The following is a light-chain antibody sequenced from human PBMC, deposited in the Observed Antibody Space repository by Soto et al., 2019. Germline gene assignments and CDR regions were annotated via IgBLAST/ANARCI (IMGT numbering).Light chain of an antibody. V-gene: IGKV3-20*01. Sequence: EIVLTQSPGTLSLSPGERVTLSCRASQSVSSSYLAWYQHKPGQAPRLLIYGASSKATGIPDMFSGSGSGEDFPLTISRLEPEDFAVYYCQQYGSSPHTFGQGTKLEIK. CDR3: QQYGSSPHT. CDR2: GAS. CDR1: QSVSSSY. J-gene: IGKJ2*01.